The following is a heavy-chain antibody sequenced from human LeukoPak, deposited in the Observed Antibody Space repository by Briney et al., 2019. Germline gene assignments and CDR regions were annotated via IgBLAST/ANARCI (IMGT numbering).Heavy chain of an antibody. D-gene: IGHD1-26*01. CDR3: VSSGSYRGRFDY. V-gene: IGHV1-2*02. Sequence: ASVKVSCKASGYSFTGYYIHWVRQAPGQGLEWMGYINPNSGTTEYEQNFQGRLTMTRDTSISTTYMDLISLTSDDTAVYYCVSSGSYRGRFDYWGQGTLVTVSS. J-gene: IGHJ4*02. CDR2: INPNSGTT. CDR1: GYSFTGYY.